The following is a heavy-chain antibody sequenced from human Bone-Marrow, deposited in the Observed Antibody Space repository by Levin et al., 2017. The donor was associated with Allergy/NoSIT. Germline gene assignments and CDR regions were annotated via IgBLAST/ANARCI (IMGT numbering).Heavy chain of an antibody. J-gene: IGHJ4*02. CDR1: GYTFTGYY. V-gene: IGHV1-2*06. CDR2: INPNSGGT. Sequence: VASVKVSCKASGYTFTGYYMHWVRQAPGQGLEWMGRINPNSGGTNYAQKFQGRVTMTRDTSISTAYMELSRLRSDDTAVYYCARREVAGYYYDSSGYYFDYWGQGTLVTVSS. D-gene: IGHD3-22*01. CDR3: ARREVAGYYYDSSGYYFDY.